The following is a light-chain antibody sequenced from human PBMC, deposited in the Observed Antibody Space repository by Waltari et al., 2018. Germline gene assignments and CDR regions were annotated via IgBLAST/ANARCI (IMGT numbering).Light chain of an antibody. CDR1: QRVGGT. CDR2: AS. J-gene: IGKJ1*01. Sequence: EIVLTQSPGTLSLSPGERATVSCTASQRVGGTLAWYQQKHGQDPRVVMYASNRATGIPDRFSGSGSGTDFSLTISRLEPEDFAVYYCQHYVRLPATFGQGTTVEIK. V-gene: IGKV3-20*01. CDR3: QHYVRLPAT.